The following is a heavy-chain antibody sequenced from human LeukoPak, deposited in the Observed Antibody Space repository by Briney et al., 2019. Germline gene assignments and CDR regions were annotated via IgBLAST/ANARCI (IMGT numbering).Heavy chain of an antibody. CDR1: GYLFTSYW. Sequence: GESLKISCKGSGYLFTSYWIAWVRQMPGKGLECMGSIFPGESDTKYNPSFKGHVTISADKSISTAYLQWSSLNDSDTAMYYCAKMGYTSSPGDSWGQGTLVTVSS. CDR2: IFPGESDT. J-gene: IGHJ4*02. D-gene: IGHD6-13*01. CDR3: AKMGYTSSPGDS. V-gene: IGHV5-51*01.